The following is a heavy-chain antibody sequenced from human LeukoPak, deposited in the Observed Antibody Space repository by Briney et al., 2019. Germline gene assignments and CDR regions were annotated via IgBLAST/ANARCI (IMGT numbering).Heavy chain of an antibody. CDR2: ISSSSSYI. D-gene: IGHD3-22*01. CDR1: GFTFSSYS. J-gene: IGHJ4*02. Sequence: GGSLRLSCAASGFTFSSYSMNWVRQAPGKGLEWVSSISSSSSYIYYADSVKGRFTISRDNAKNSLYLQMNSLRAEDTAVYYCARDSDYYDSSGYPTLFDYWGQGTLVTVSS. V-gene: IGHV3-21*01. CDR3: ARDSDYYDSSGYPTLFDY.